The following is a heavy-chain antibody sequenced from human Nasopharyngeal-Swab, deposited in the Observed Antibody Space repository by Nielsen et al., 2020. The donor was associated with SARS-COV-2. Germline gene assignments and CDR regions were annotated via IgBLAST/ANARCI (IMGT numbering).Heavy chain of an antibody. CDR2: IYWDDDQ. D-gene: IGHD5-24*01. CDR3: AHRTLEMAKHGFEY. J-gene: IGHJ4*02. CDR1: GSSLRPSGVG. Sequence: SAPTLFTPTPTLTLTCTFTGSSLRPSGVGVGWIRPPPGKALEWLALIYWDDDQRYSPSLKSRPTITKDTTKNQVDLTMTNMDSVDTATYYCAHRTLEMAKHGFEYWGQGTLVTVSS. V-gene: IGHV2-5*02.